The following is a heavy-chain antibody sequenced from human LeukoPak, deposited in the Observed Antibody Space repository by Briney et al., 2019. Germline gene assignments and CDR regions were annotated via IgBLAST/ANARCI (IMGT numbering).Heavy chain of an antibody. CDR3: ARGQQQLVINWFDP. V-gene: IGHV1-8*03. Sequence: GASVKVSCKASGYTFTGYYMHWVRQAPGQGLEWMGWMNPNSGNTGYAQKFQGRVTITRNTSISTAYMELSSLRSEDTAVYYCARGQQQLVINWFDPWGQGTLVTVSS. D-gene: IGHD6-13*01. J-gene: IGHJ5*02. CDR2: MNPNSGNT. CDR1: GYTFTGYY.